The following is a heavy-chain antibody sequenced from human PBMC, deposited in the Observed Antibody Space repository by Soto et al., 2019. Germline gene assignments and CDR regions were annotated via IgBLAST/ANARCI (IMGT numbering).Heavy chain of an antibody. Sequence: CKASGGTFSSYAISWVRQAPGQGLEWMGGIIPIFGTANYAQKFQGRVTITADESTSTAYMELSSLRSEDTAVYYCARGLQMYYYDSSGPEAYWGQGTLVTVSS. D-gene: IGHD3-22*01. CDR2: IIPIFGTA. J-gene: IGHJ4*02. CDR1: GGTFSSYA. CDR3: ARGLQMYYYDSSGPEAY. V-gene: IGHV1-69*01.